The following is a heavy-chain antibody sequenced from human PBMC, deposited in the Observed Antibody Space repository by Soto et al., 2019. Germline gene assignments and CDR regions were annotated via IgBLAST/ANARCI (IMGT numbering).Heavy chain of an antibody. D-gene: IGHD6-13*01. CDR3: ARGGIHRSDY. CDR2: INHSGST. CDR1: GGSFSDYY. Sequence: QAQLQQWGAGLLKPSETLSLTCAIYGGSFSDYYWSWIRQPPGKGLEWIGEINHSGSTNYNPSLKSRLTISVDTSKNQFSLKLSSVTAADTAVYYCARGGIHRSDYWGQGTLVTVSS. J-gene: IGHJ4*02. V-gene: IGHV4-34*01.